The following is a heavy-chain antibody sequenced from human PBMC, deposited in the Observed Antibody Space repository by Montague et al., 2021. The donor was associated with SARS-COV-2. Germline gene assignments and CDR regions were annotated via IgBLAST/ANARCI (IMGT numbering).Heavy chain of an antibody. D-gene: IGHD3-9*01. Sequence: SLRLSCAASGFTFSSYERNWVRQAPGKGLEWVSDLTSSCSTIYYSYSVKGRFTISRDNAKNSLFLQMNSLKAEDTAVYYCARALRDYDLLTGYLWGKGTLVTVSS. CDR1: GFTFSSYE. J-gene: IGHJ4*02. V-gene: IGHV3-48*03. CDR3: ARALRDYDLLTGYL. CDR2: LTSSCSTI.